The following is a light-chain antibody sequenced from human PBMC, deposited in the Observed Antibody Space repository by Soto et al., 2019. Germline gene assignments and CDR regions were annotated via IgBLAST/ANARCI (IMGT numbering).Light chain of an antibody. J-gene: IGKJ2*01. CDR2: DAS. CDR1: QSVSSY. CDR3: QQYDTSPPYT. Sequence: EIVLTQSPGTLSLSPGERATLSCRASQSVSSYLAWYQQKPGQAPRLLIYDASNRATGIPDRFSGSGSGTDFTLAISRLEPEDFAVYYCQQYDTSPPYTFGQGTKLEIK. V-gene: IGKV3-20*01.